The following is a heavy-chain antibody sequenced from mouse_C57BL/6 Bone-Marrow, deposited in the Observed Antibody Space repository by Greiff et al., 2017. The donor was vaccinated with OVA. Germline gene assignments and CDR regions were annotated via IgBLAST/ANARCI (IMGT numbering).Heavy chain of an antibody. D-gene: IGHD2-1*01. CDR3: GRDEYYGNYGAY. Sequence: EVQGVESGGGLVKPGGSLKLSCAASGFTFSSYAMSWVRQTPEKRLEWVATISDGGSYTYYPDNVKGRFTISRDNAKNNLYLQMSHLKSEDTAMYDCGRDEYYGNYGAYWGKGTRVTVSA. V-gene: IGHV5-4*01. CDR1: GFTFSSYA. J-gene: IGHJ3*01. CDR2: ISDGGSYT.